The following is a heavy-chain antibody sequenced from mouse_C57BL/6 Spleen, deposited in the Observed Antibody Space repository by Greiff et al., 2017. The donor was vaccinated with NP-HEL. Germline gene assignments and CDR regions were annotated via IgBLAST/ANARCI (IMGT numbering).Heavy chain of an antibody. CDR1: GFTFSDYY. Sequence: EVQVVESEGGLVQPGSSMKLSCTASGFTFSDYYMAWVRQVPEKGLEWVANINYDGSSTYYLDSLKSRFIISRDNAKNILYLQISSLKSEDTATYYCARDQGIYYYGSSYPYYFDYWGQGTTLTVSS. J-gene: IGHJ2*01. CDR3: ARDQGIYYYGSSYPYYFDY. V-gene: IGHV5-16*01. CDR2: INYDGSST. D-gene: IGHD1-1*01.